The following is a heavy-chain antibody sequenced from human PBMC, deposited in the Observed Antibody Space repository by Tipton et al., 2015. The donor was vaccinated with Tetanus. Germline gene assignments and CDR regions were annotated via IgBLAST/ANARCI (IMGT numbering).Heavy chain of an antibody. CDR2: IHPSGGT. D-gene: IGHD3-9*01. V-gene: IGHV4-34*01. CDR3: ARRGGDFLTGYYDS. J-gene: IGHJ4*02. CDR1: GGTFSGYY. Sequence: TLSLTCTIYGGTFSGYYCSWIRQPPGRGLEWIGEIHPSGGTNYNPSLTSRVTLSQDTSKSQFSLKLSSVTAADTAVYYCARRGGDFLTGYYDSWGQGTLVTVSS.